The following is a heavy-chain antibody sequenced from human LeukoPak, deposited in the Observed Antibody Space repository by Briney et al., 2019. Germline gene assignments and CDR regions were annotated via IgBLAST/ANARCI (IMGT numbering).Heavy chain of an antibody. CDR2: ITTSSSYT. Sequence: GGSLRLSCEASGFSFSSYNMDWVRQTPGKGLEWLSSITTSSSYTFYADSVKGRFTISRDNAENSLYLQMNSLRAEDTAVYYCARGILGYCSTTSCYWEYFDYWGQGTLVTVSS. D-gene: IGHD2-2*01. J-gene: IGHJ4*02. V-gene: IGHV3-21*01. CDR3: ARGILGYCSTTSCYWEYFDY. CDR1: GFSFSSYN.